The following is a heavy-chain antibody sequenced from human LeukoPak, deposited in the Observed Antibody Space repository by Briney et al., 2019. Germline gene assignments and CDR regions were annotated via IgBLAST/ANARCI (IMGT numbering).Heavy chain of an antibody. CDR2: IYHSGNT. CDR3: ARVRKLPLEWDLIDF. CDR1: GVSISSGGYY. D-gene: IGHD1-1*01. Sequence: SETLSLTCTVSGVSISSGGYYWTWIRQRPGKALEWIGYIYHSGNTYYNPSLMSRIVLSVDTSKSQFSLKVTSVTAADTALYYCARVRKLPLEWDLIDFWGQGTLVTVSS. V-gene: IGHV4-31*03. J-gene: IGHJ4*02.